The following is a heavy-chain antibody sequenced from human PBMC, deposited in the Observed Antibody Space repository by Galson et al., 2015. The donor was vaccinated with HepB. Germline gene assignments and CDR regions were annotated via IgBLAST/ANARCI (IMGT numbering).Heavy chain of an antibody. V-gene: IGHV3-73*01. Sequence: SLRLSCAASGFTLSGSTVHWVRQASGKGLEWVGHIRSKTNNYATAYAASLKGRFTISRDDSKNTAYLQMNSLKIEDTAVYYCTGGDCSSTSCYWFDPWGQGTLVTVSS. CDR1: GFTLSGST. CDR2: IRSKTNNYAT. J-gene: IGHJ5*02. D-gene: IGHD2-2*01. CDR3: TGGDCSSTSCYWFDP.